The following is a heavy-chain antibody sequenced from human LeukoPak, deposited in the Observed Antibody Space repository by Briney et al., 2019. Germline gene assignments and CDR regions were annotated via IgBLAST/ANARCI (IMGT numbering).Heavy chain of an antibody. Sequence: GASVKVSCKASGYTFTSYDINWVRQATGQWLEWMGWMNPNSGNTGYAQKFQGRVTMTRNTSISTAYMELSSLRSEDTAVYYCARRDRIAAAPVGYWGQGTLVTVSS. V-gene: IGHV1-8*01. D-gene: IGHD6-13*01. CDR1: GYTFTSYD. J-gene: IGHJ4*02. CDR3: ARRDRIAAAPVGY. CDR2: MNPNSGNT.